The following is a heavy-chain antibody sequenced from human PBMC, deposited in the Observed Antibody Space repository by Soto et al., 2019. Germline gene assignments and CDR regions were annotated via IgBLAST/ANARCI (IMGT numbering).Heavy chain of an antibody. J-gene: IGHJ4*02. CDR1: GYTFTSYA. CDR2: INTNTGSP. D-gene: IGHD6-19*01. Sequence: ASVKVSCKASGYTFTSYAMNWVRQAPGQGLEWMGWINTNTGSPTYAQGFTGRFVFSLDTSVSTAYLQICSLKAEDTAVYYCARGIAVADLEVDYFDYWGQGTLVTV. V-gene: IGHV7-4-1*01. CDR3: ARGIAVADLEVDYFDY.